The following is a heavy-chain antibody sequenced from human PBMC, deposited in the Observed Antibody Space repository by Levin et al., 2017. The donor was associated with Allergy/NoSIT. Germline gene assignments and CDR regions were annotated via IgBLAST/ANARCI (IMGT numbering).Heavy chain of an antibody. CDR3: ARVALTDAFDI. CDR2: IYYSGST. V-gene: IGHV4-39*07. J-gene: IGHJ3*02. Sequence: KPSETLSLTCTVSGDSISSNNHYWAWLRQPPGKGLEWIGHIYYSGSTYYNPSLKSRLTISLDTPKNQFSLKLGPVTAADTAVYYCARVALTDAFDIWGLGTMVTVSS. CDR1: GDSISSNNHY. D-gene: IGHD1-14*01.